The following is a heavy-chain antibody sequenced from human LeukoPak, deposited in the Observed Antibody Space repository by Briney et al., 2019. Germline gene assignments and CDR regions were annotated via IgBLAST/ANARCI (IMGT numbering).Heavy chain of an antibody. CDR1: GGSFSGYS. CDR3: ARARLSGNWFDP. J-gene: IGHJ5*02. Sequence: PSETLSLTCAVYGGSFSGYSWSWIGQPPGKGLEWIGYIYYSGSTNYNPSLKSRVTISVDTSKNQFSLKLSSVTAADTAVYYCARARLSGNWFDPWGQGTLVTVSS. CDR2: IYYSGST. D-gene: IGHD3-16*02. V-gene: IGHV4-59*01.